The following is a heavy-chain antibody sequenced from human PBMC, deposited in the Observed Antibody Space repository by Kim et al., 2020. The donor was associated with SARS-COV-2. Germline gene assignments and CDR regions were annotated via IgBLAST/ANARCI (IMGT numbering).Heavy chain of an antibody. D-gene: IGHD2-15*01. CDR3: ARDGGGCSGGSCYYPV. Sequence: GGSLRLSCAASGFTVSSNYMSWVRQAPGKGLEWVSVIYSGGSTYYADSVKGRFTISRDNSKNTLYLQMNSLRAEDTAVYYCARDGGGCSGGSCYYPVWGQGTLVTVSS. CDR1: GFTVSSNY. V-gene: IGHV3-53*01. J-gene: IGHJ4*02. CDR2: IYSGGST.